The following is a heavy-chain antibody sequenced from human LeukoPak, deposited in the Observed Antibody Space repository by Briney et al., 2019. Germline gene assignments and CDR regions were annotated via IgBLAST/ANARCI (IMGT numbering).Heavy chain of an antibody. CDR2: ISYDGTNK. CDR3: ARDSFPHYYDSSGYYQTSDY. V-gene: IGHV3-30*03. CDR1: GFTFSNYG. Sequence: GGSLRLSCAGSGFTFSNYGMHWVRQAPGKGPEWVAVISYDGTNKYYADSVKGRFTISRDNSKNTVYLQMNSLRAEDTAVYYCARDSFPHYYDSSGYYQTSDYWGQGTLVTVSS. J-gene: IGHJ4*02. D-gene: IGHD3-22*01.